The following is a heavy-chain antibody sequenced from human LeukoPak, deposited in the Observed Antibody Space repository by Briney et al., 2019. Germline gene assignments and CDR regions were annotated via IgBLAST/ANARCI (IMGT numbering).Heavy chain of an antibody. J-gene: IGHJ6*03. CDR3: ASPPSGFLEWLDYYYMDV. CDR1: GFTFSSYS. CDR2: ISSSSSYI. Sequence: GRSLRLSCAASGFTFSSYSMNWVRQAPGKGLEWVSSISSSSSYIYYADSVKGRFTISRDNAKNSLYLQMNSLRAEDTAVYYCASPPSGFLEWLDYYYMDVWGKGTTVTVSS. V-gene: IGHV3-21*01. D-gene: IGHD3-3*01.